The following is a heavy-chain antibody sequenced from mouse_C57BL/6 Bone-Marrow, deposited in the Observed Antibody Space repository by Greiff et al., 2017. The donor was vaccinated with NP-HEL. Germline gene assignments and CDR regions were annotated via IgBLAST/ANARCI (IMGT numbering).Heavy chain of an antibody. CDR1: GFTFSSYA. V-gene: IGHV5-4*01. D-gene: IGHD4-1*01. J-gene: IGHJ1*03. CDR3: ARGGGLGRRYFDV. Sequence: VQVVESGGGLVKPGGSLKLSCAASGFTFSSYAMSWVRQTPEKRLEWVATISDGGSYTYYPDNVKGRFTISRDNAKNNLYLQMSHLKSEDTAMYYCARGGGLGRRYFDVWGTGTTVTVSS. CDR2: ISDGGSYT.